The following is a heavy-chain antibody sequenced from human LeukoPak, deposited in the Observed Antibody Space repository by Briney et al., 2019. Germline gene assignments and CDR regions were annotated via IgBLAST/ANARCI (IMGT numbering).Heavy chain of an antibody. J-gene: IGHJ4*02. V-gene: IGHV6-1*01. CDR2: TYYRAGWYN. CDR3: SRELAWSPADY. D-gene: IGHD1-1*01. Sequence: SQTLSLTCAISADSVSSNSAAWGWIRQSPSRGLEWPSRTYYRAGWYNVYGLSVERRITINPDTSKNQVSLQLTSVTPDDTAVYYCSRELAWSPADYWGQGTLVTVSS. CDR1: ADSVSSNSAA.